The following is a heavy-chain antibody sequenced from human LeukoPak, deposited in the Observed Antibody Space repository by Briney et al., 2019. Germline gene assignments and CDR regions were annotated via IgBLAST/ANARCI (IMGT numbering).Heavy chain of an antibody. J-gene: IGHJ3*02. V-gene: IGHV3-21*01. Sequence: GGSLRLSCAASGFTFSSYSMNWVRQAPGKGLEWVSSISSSSSYIYYADSVKGRFTISRDNAKNSLYLQMNSLRAEDTAVYYCARGGTSPGIRDPFDIWGQGTMVTVSS. D-gene: IGHD3-10*01. CDR1: GFTFSSYS. CDR2: ISSSSSYI. CDR3: ARGGTSPGIRDPFDI.